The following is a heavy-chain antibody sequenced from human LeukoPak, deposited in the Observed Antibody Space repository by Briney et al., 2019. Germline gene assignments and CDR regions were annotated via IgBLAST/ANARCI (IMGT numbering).Heavy chain of an antibody. V-gene: IGHV3-23*01. Sequence: GGSLRLSCIASGFTFSNYAMIWVRQAPGKGLDWVSTISGSGYGPAYADSAKGRFTISRDNSKNTLYLQMNSLRAEDTAVYYCAKENGSYYGGADYWGQGTLVTVSS. J-gene: IGHJ4*02. CDR2: ISGSGYGP. D-gene: IGHD1-26*01. CDR1: GFTFSNYA. CDR3: AKENGSYYGGADY.